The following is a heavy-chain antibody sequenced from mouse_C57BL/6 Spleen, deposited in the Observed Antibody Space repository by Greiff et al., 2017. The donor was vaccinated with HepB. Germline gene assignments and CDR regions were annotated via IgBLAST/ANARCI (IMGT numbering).Heavy chain of an antibody. CDR1: GFTFSSYG. J-gene: IGHJ3*01. CDR2: ISSGGSYT. CDR3: ARLCVTDAWFAY. Sequence: EVKLVESGGDLVKPGGSLKLSCAASGFTFSSYGMSWVRQTPDKRLEWVATISSGGSYTYYPDSVKGRFTISRDNAKNTLYLQMSSLKSEDTAMYYCARLCVTDAWFAYWGQGTLVTVSA. V-gene: IGHV5-6*02. D-gene: IGHD2-1*01.